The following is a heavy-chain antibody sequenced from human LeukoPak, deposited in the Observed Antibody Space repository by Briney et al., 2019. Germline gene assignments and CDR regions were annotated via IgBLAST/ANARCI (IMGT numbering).Heavy chain of an antibody. D-gene: IGHD3-10*01. V-gene: IGHV3-33*01. CDR3: AREMGSVYFDY. J-gene: IGHJ4*02. CDR1: GFRFSSYG. CDR2: ASYDGSNK. Sequence: TGGSLRLSCTASGFRFSSYGIHWVRQTPGKGLECVALASYDGSNKDYADSVKGRFTISRDNSKNTVYLQINSLRAEDTAVYYCAREMGSVYFDYWGQGTLVTVSS.